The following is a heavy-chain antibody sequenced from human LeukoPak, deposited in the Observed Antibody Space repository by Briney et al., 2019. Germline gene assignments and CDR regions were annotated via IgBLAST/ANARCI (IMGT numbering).Heavy chain of an antibody. J-gene: IGHJ4*02. V-gene: IGHV1-2*02. CDR3: ARVVVVPAAQPGDY. CDR2: INPNSGGT. Sequence: VASVKVSCKASGGTFSSYAICWVRQAPGQGLEWMGWINPNSGGTNYAQKFQGRVTMTRDTSTSTAYMELSRLRSDDTAVYYCARVVVVPAAQPGDYWGQGTLVTVSS. D-gene: IGHD2-2*01. CDR1: GGTFSSYA.